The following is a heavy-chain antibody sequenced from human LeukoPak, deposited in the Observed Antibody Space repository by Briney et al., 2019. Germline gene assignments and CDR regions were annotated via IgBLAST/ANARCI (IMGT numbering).Heavy chain of an antibody. J-gene: IGHJ4*02. D-gene: IGHD2-2*02. CDR1: GGSISSGGYY. CDR3: ARVRGGSTSCYIDY. CDR2: IYYSGST. V-gene: IGHV4-31*03. Sequence: SQTLSLTCTVSGGSISSGGYYWSWIRQHPGKGLEWIGYIYYSGSTYYNPSLKSRVTISVDTSKNQFSLKLSSVTAADTAVYYCARVRGGSTSCYIDYWGQGTLVTVSS.